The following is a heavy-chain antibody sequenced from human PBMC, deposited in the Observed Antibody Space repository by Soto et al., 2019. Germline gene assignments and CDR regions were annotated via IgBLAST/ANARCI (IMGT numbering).Heavy chain of an antibody. CDR2: ISGNGGKT. CDR3: TKDQRWEVPHYSDY. J-gene: IGHJ4*02. D-gene: IGHD1-26*01. CDR1: GFTFSNSA. Sequence: PGGSLRLSCAASGFTFSNSAMTWVRQAPGKGLEWVSTISGNGGKTYYAESVKGRSTISRDNSKNTLSLQMNSLRVEDTATYYYTKDQRWEVPHYSDYWGRGILVTVSS. V-gene: IGHV3-23*01.